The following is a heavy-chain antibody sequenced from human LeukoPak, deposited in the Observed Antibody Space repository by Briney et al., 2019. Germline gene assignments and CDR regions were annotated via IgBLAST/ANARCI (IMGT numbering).Heavy chain of an antibody. CDR3: ARYCSSSTCQGSSYYFGMDV. V-gene: IGHV3-23*01. CDR2: ISGSGYTT. Sequence: GGSLRLSCAASGFSFSTYAMNWVRQGPGKGLEWVATISGSGYTTYYADSVKGRFTISRDNSKNTLFLQMDSLRAEDTAVFFCARYCSSSTCQGSSYYFGMDVWGQGTTVTVSS. J-gene: IGHJ6*02. D-gene: IGHD2-2*01. CDR1: GFSFSTYA.